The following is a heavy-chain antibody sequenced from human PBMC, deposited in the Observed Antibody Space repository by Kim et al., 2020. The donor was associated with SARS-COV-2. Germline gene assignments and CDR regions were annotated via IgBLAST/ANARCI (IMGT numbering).Heavy chain of an antibody. D-gene: IGHD3-10*01. V-gene: IGHV1-3*01. Sequence: ASVKVSCKASGYTFTSYAMHWMRQAPGQRLEWMGWINAGNGNTKYSQKFQGRVTITRDTSASTAYMELSSLRSEDTAVYYCARDKGLLWFGELLPDYWGQGTLVTVSS. CDR1: GYTFTSYA. J-gene: IGHJ4*02. CDR2: INAGNGNT. CDR3: ARDKGLLWFGELLPDY.